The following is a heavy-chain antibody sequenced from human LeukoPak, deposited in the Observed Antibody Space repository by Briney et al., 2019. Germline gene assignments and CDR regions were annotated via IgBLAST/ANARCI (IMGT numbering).Heavy chain of an antibody. CDR3: ARAGSYYYDSSGYRDDHEYFQH. V-gene: IGHV5-51*01. CDR1: GYSFTNYW. J-gene: IGHJ1*01. Sequence: GESLKISCKGSGYSFTNYWIGWVRQMPGKGLEWMGIIYPGDSDTRYSPSFQGQVTISADKSISTAYLQWSSLKASDTAMYYCARAGSYYYDSSGYRDDHEYFQHWGQGTLVTVSS. CDR2: IYPGDSDT. D-gene: IGHD3-22*01.